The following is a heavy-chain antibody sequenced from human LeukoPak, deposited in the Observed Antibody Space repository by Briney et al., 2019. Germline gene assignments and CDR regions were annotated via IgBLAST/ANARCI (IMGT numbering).Heavy chain of an antibody. V-gene: IGHV1-18*01. J-gene: IGHJ6*01. CDR3: ARDTKLVLSSGWDKLYYYYYGMDV. Sequence: ASVKVSCKASGYTFTSYGISWVRQAPGQGLEWMGWISAYNVNTSYAQKLQSTVTMTTDPSTSTAYMELRSLRSDDTAVYYCARDTKLVLSSGWDKLYYYYYGMDVWGQGTTVTVSS. CDR1: GYTFTSYG. CDR2: ISAYNVNT. D-gene: IGHD6-19*01.